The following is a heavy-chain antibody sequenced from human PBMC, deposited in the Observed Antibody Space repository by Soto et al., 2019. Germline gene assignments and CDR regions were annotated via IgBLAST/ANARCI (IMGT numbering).Heavy chain of an antibody. D-gene: IGHD6-13*01. CDR2: ISYSGST. V-gene: IGHV4-59*01. CDR3: ARDEIAAAANYYYYYGMDV. J-gene: IGHJ6*02. CDR1: GGSISSYH. Sequence: QVQLQESGPGLVKPSETLSLTCTVSGGSISSYHWSWIRQPPGKGLEWIGYISYSGSTNYSPSLKSRVAISIDTSKNQFSLKLRSVTAADTAVYYCARDEIAAAANYYYYYGMDVWGQGTTVTVSS.